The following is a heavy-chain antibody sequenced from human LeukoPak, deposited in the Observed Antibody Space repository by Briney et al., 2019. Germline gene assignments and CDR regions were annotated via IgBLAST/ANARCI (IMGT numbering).Heavy chain of an antibody. Sequence: GGSLRLSCAASGFTFSSYWMHWVRQAPGKGLVWVSRINSDGSSTSYADSVKGRFTISRDNAKNTLYLQMNSLRAEDTAVYYCARSPSGYSGWGYFDYWGQGTLVTVFS. V-gene: IGHV3-74*01. CDR2: INSDGSST. D-gene: IGHD3-3*01. J-gene: IGHJ4*02. CDR3: ARSPSGYSGWGYFDY. CDR1: GFTFSSYW.